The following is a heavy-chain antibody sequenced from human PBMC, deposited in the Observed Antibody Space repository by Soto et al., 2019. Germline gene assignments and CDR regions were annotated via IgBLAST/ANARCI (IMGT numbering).Heavy chain of an antibody. J-gene: IGHJ4*02. CDR3: ARESITSSQFDY. D-gene: IGHD1-20*01. Sequence: EVQLLEAGGGLVQPGGSLRLSCAASGFTFDTYAMSWVRQSPGTGLEWVSGITGSGGSTDYADYVKGRFTISRDTSRNTLSLQMSRLSVEDTAIYYCARESITSSQFDYCGQGTLVTVSS. CDR2: ITGSGGST. V-gene: IGHV3-23*01. CDR1: GFTFDTYA.